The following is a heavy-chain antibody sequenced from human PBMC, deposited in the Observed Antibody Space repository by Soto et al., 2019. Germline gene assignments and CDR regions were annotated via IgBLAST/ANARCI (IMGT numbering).Heavy chain of an antibody. CDR2: TFYRSKWYY. CDR1: GDGVSSNSAA. Sequence: PSQTLSLTCAISGDGVSSNSAACNWIRQSPSRGLEWLGRTFYRSKWYYHYAVSVESRITINPDTSKNQFSLQLTSVTPEDTAVYYCTREHGSGYSDYWGQGTLVTVSS. V-gene: IGHV6-1*01. CDR3: TREHGSGYSDY. D-gene: IGHD5-12*01. J-gene: IGHJ4*01.